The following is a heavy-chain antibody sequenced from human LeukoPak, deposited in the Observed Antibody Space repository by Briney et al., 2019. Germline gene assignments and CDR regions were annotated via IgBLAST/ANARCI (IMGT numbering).Heavy chain of an antibody. CDR3: AKMNGYMDV. CDR2: ISGSGSGT. Sequence: GGSLRLSCTASGLTFSSSAITWVRQAPGKGLEWVSGISGSGSGTYYADFVKGRFTISRDNSKNTMYLEMNSLRAEDTAVYYCAKMNGYMDVWGKGTTVTVSS. D-gene: IGHD1-1*01. V-gene: IGHV3-23*01. J-gene: IGHJ6*03. CDR1: GLTFSSSA.